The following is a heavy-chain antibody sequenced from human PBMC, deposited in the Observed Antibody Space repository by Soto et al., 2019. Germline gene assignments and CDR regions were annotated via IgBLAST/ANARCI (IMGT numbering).Heavy chain of an antibody. CDR3: AREEADSSADLIDP. Sequence: EVQLVESGGGLVQPGGSLRLSCAASGFTFSSYWMSWVSQAPGKGLEWVANIKQDGSEKYYVDSVKGRFTISRDNAKNSLYLQMNSLRAEDTAVYYCAREEADSSADLIDPWGQGTLVTVSS. V-gene: IGHV3-7*01. CDR1: GFTFSSYW. J-gene: IGHJ5*02. D-gene: IGHD6-19*01. CDR2: IKQDGSEK.